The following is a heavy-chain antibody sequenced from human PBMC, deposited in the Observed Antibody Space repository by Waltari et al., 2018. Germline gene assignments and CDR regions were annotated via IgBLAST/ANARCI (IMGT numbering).Heavy chain of an antibody. D-gene: IGHD4-17*01. CDR3: ARGDGDLDYDYYYMDV. CDR1: GGSMSNFY. CDR2: ISHTGNT. J-gene: IGHJ6*03. Sequence: VQLQESGPGLVKPSETLSLTCTVSGGSMSNFYWSWIRQPPGKGPEWIGYISHTGNTNYNPSLKGRVIISVDTSKKQFSLKVSSLTAVDTAVYYCARGDGDLDYDYYYMDVWGKGTTVTVSS. V-gene: IGHV4-59*13.